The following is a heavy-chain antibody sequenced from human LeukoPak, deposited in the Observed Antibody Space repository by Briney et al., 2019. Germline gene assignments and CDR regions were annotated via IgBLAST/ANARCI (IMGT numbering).Heavy chain of an antibody. CDR1: GSTFSSYG. J-gene: IGHJ4*02. CDR3: AKAWDYYDSSGSTDY. CDR2: IRYDGSNK. Sequence: GSLRLSCAASGSTFSSYGMHWVRQAPGKGLEWVAFIRYDGSNKYYADSVKGRFTISRDNSKNTLYLQMNSLRAEDTAVYYCAKAWDYYDSSGSTDYWGQGTLVTVSS. V-gene: IGHV3-30*02. D-gene: IGHD3-22*01.